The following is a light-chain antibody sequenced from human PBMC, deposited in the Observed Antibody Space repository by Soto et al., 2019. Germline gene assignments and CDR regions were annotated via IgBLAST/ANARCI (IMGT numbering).Light chain of an antibody. CDR1: SSNIGAGYD. Sequence: QSVLTQPPSVSGAPGQRVTISCTGSSSNIGAGYDVHWYQQLPGTAPKLLIYGNSNRPSGVPDRFSGSKSGTSASLAITGLQAEDDADYYCQSYDSSLGVIFGGGTKRTVL. CDR2: GNS. J-gene: IGLJ2*01. CDR3: QSYDSSLGVI. V-gene: IGLV1-40*01.